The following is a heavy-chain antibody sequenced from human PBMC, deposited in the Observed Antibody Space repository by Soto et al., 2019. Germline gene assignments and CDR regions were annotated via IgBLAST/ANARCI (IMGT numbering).Heavy chain of an antibody. CDR1: GFTFSSYA. V-gene: IGHV3-23*01. Sequence: PGGSLRLSCAASGFTFSSYAMSWVRQAPGKGLEWVSAISGSGGSTYYADSVKGRFTISRDNSKNTLHLQMNSLRAEDTAVYYCAKDVSSGWKPALFDYWGQGTLVTVSS. CDR3: AKDVSSGWKPALFDY. J-gene: IGHJ4*02. CDR2: ISGSGGST. D-gene: IGHD6-19*01.